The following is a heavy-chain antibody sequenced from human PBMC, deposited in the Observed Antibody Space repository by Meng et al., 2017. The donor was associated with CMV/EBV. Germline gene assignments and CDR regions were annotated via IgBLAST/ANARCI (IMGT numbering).Heavy chain of an antibody. J-gene: IGHJ4*02. CDR2: IIPILGIA. V-gene: IGHV1-69*10. CDR1: GGTFSSDA. D-gene: IGHD3-22*01. Sequence: GGTFSSDAISWVRQAPGQGLEWMGGIIPILGIANYAQKFQGRVTVTADKSTSTAYMELSSLRSEDTAVCYCARDDSSGYFLSGYFDYWGQGTLVTVSS. CDR3: ARDDSSGYFLSGYFDY.